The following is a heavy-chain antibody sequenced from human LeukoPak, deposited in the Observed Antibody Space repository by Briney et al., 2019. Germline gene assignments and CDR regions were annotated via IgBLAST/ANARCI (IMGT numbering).Heavy chain of an antibody. D-gene: IGHD6-19*01. CDR2: IIPIFGTA. Sequence: GSSVKVSCKASEGTFSSYAISWVRPAPGQGLEWMGGIIPIFGTANYAQKFQGRVTITADESTSTAYMELSSLRSEDTAVYYCAGTSGQLDYWGQGTLVTVSS. CDR3: AGTSGQLDY. CDR1: EGTFSSYA. J-gene: IGHJ4*02. V-gene: IGHV1-69*01.